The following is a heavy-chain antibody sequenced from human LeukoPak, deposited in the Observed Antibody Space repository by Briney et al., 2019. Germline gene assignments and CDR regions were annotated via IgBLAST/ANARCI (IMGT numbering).Heavy chain of an antibody. CDR1: GFTFSNYA. J-gene: IGHJ4*02. V-gene: IGHV3-23*01. Sequence: AGSLRLSCVASGFTFSNYAMTWVRQTPGQGLEWVSTISGRDISTYYPDSVKGRFTISRDNSKNTLYLQMNNLRAEDTAVYYCARVAIDGNCYQSDYWGQGALVTVSS. CDR3: ARVAIDGNCYQSDY. CDR2: ISGRDIST. D-gene: IGHD2-15*01.